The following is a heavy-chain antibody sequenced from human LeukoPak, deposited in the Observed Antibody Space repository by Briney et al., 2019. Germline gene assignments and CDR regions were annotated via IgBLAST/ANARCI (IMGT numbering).Heavy chain of an antibody. D-gene: IGHD3-9*01. CDR2: ISCYNGNT. Sequence: GASVKVSCKASGYSFTSYGISWVRQAPGQGLEWMGWISCYNGNTKYAQKLQGRVTVTTDTSTSTACMELRSLRSDDTAVYYCARAPEGILSGYLYFDYWGQGTLVTVSS. J-gene: IGHJ4*02. CDR1: GYSFTSYG. CDR3: ARAPEGILSGYLYFDY. V-gene: IGHV1-18*01.